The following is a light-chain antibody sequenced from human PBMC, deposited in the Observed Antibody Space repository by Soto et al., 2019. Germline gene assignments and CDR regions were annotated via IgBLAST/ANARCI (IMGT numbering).Light chain of an antibody. Sequence: EIVLTQSPGTLSLSPGERATLSCRASQSVSSSYLAWYQQKPGQAPRLLIYGASSRATGIPDRFSGSGSGTVFPRTIGGLEPEVFEVYYCQQYGSSXTWTFGQGPKVDIK. V-gene: IGKV3-20*01. J-gene: IGKJ1*01. CDR1: QSVSSSY. CDR2: GAS. CDR3: QQYGSSXTWT.